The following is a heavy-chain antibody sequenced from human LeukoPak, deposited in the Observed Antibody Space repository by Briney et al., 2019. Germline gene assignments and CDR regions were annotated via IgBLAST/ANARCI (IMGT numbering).Heavy chain of an antibody. CDR3: ARIYDFWSGSYFDY. D-gene: IGHD3-3*01. CDR1: GGSISNGDHY. Sequence: PSETLSLTCTVSGGSISNGDHYWSWIRQHPGKGLEWIGHIYYSGSTYYNPSLKSRGIISVETSKNQFSLKLSSVTAADTAVYYCARIYDFWSGSYFDYWGQGTLVTVSS. V-gene: IGHV4-31*03. J-gene: IGHJ4*02. CDR2: IYYSGST.